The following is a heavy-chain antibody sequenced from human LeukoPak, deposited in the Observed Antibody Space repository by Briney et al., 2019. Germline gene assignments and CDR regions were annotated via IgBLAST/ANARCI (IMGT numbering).Heavy chain of an antibody. CDR3: AREAEDIVVVPAAMDYYYYGMDV. CDR1: GFTFSSYS. J-gene: IGHJ6*02. CDR2: ISSSSSYI. D-gene: IGHD2-2*01. V-gene: IGHV3-21*01. Sequence: PGGSLRLSCAASGFTFSSYSMNWVRQAPGKGLEWVSSISSSSSYIYYADSVKGRFTISRVNAKNSLYPQMNSLRAEDTAVYYCAREAEDIVVVPAAMDYYYYGMDVWGQGTTVTVSS.